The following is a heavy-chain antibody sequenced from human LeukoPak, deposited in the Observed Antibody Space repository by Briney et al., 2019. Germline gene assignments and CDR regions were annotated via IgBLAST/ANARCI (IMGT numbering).Heavy chain of an antibody. V-gene: IGHV3-23*01. Sequence: GASMRLSCTASGITFSSYGMSWIPQAPGKALEWVSSISGPGGTTYHADSVKGRFTISRDNSRNTLYLQMNSLRAEDTALYYCAIDTPMAVADWLDPWRQGTLVTLPS. D-gene: IGHD6-19*01. CDR3: AIDTPMAVADWLDP. CDR2: ISGPGGTT. CDR1: GITFSSYG. J-gene: IGHJ5*02.